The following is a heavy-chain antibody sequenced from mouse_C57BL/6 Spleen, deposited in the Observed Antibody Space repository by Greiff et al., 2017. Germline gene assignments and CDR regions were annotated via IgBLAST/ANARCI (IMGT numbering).Heavy chain of an antibody. CDR2: INYDGSST. CDR1: GFTFSDYY. D-gene: IGHD2-3*01. Sequence: EVQRVESEGGLVQPGSSMKLSCTASGFTFSDYYMAWVRQVPEKGLEWVANINYDGSSTYYLDSLKSRFIISRDNAKNILYLQMSSLKSEDTATYYCARDGVYDGYSSWYFDVWGTGTTVTVSS. CDR3: ARDGVYDGYSSWYFDV. V-gene: IGHV5-16*01. J-gene: IGHJ1*03.